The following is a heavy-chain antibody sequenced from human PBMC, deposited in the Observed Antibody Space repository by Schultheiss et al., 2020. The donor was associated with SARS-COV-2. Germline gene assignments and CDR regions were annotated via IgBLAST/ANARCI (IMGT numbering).Heavy chain of an antibody. J-gene: IGHJ6*02. CDR3: ARGERITMVRGVIRPLLGGMDV. D-gene: IGHD3-10*01. Sequence: GGSLRLSCAASGFTVSSNYMSWVRQAPGKGLEWVSAISGSGGSTYYADSVKGRFTISRDNSKNTLYLQMNSLRAEDTAVYYCARGERITMVRGVIRPLLGGMDVWGQGTTVTVSS. V-gene: IGHV3-53*05. CDR2: ISGSGGST. CDR1: GFTVSSNY.